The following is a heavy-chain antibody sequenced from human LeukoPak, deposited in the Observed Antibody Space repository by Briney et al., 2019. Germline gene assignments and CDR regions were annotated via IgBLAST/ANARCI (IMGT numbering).Heavy chain of an antibody. D-gene: IGHD1-26*01. J-gene: IGHJ4*02. CDR2: TGTAGDT. CDR1: GFTFSNHA. V-gene: IGHV3-13*01. Sequence: GGSLRLSCATSGFTFSNHAMHWVRQPTGKGLEWVSATGTAGDTFYPGSVKGRFTISRENAKNSLSLQMNSLRAEDTAVYYCVRQQTPHGNFDYWGQGTLVTVSS. CDR3: VRQQTPHGNFDY.